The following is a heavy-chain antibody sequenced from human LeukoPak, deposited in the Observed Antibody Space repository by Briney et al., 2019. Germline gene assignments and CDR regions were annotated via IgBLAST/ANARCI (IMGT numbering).Heavy chain of an antibody. V-gene: IGHV3-30*18. CDR1: GFTFSSYG. CDR3: AKTQGTLGFLEWLLGY. J-gene: IGHJ4*02. CDR2: ISYDGSNK. D-gene: IGHD3-3*01. Sequence: GGSLRLSCEASGFTFSSYGMHWVRQAPGKGLEWVAVISYDGSNKYYADSVKGRFTISRDNSKNTLYLQMNSLRAEDTAVYYCAKTQGTLGFLEWLLGYWGQGTLVTVSS.